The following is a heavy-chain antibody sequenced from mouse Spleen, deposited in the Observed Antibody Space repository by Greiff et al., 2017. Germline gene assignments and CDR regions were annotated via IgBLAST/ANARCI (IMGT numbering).Heavy chain of an antibody. J-gene: IGHJ2*01. CDR1: GYTFTSYG. CDR3: ARMGWDVHYFDY. CDR2: IYPRSGNT. D-gene: IGHD4-1*01. Sequence: QVHVKQSGAELARPGASVKLSCKASGYTFTSYGISWVKQRTGQGLEWIGEIYPRSGNTYYNEKFKGKATLTADKSSSTAYMELRSLTSEDSAVYFCARMGWDVHYFDYWGQGTTLTVSS. V-gene: IGHV1-81*01.